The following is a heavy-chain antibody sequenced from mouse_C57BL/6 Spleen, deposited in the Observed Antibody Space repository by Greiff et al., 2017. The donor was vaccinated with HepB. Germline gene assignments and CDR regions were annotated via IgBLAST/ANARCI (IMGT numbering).Heavy chain of an antibody. CDR1: GYTFTSYW. CDR2: IYPGSGST. V-gene: IGHV1-55*01. D-gene: IGHD1-1*01. Sequence: QVQLQQSGAELVKPGASVKMSCKASGYTFTSYWITWVKQRPGQGLEWIGDIYPGSGSTNYNEKFKSKATLTVDTSSSTAYMQLSSLTSEDSAVYYCARSEGYYGSSFAYWGQGTLVTVSA. J-gene: IGHJ3*01. CDR3: ARSEGYYGSSFAY.